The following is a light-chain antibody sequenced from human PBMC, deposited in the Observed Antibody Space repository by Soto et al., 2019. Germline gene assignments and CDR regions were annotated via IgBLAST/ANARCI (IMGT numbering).Light chain of an antibody. CDR1: SSDIGFYNR. CDR3: TSLTSSGTWV. V-gene: IGLV2-14*01. CDR2: EVT. Sequence: QSALTQPASVSGSPGQSITISCTGTSSDIGFYNRVSWIQQHPDKTPKLLIYEVTNRPSGVSSRFSGSKSGNTASLTISGLQAEDEADYYCTSLTSSGTWVFGGVTKLTVL. J-gene: IGLJ3*02.